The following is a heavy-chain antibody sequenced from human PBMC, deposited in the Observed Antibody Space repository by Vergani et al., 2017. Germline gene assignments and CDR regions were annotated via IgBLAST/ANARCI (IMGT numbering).Heavy chain of an antibody. V-gene: IGHV4-34*01. D-gene: IGHD6-13*01. CDR2: INHGGST. CDR1: GESFSGYY. CDR3: ASLTLGSSSDY. J-gene: IGHJ4*02. Sequence: QVQLQQWGAGLLKPSETLSLTCAVYGESFSGYYWSWIRQPPGKGLEWIGEINHGGSTNYSPSLKSRVTISVDTSKNQFSLKLNSVTAADTAVYYCASLTLGSSSDYWSQPTLVTVSS.